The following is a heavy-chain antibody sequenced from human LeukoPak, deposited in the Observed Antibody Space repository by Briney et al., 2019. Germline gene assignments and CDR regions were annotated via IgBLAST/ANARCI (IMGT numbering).Heavy chain of an antibody. V-gene: IGHV3-9*01. CDR1: GFTFDDYA. J-gene: IGHJ4*02. D-gene: IGHD5-18*01. CDR2: ISWNSGSI. CDR3: AKDGIQLWLGFDY. Sequence: GGSLRLSCAASGFTFDDYAMHWVRHAPGKGLEWVSGISWNSGSIGYADSVKGRFTISRDNSKNTLYLQMNSLRAEDTAVYYCAKDGIQLWLGFDYWGQGTLVTVSS.